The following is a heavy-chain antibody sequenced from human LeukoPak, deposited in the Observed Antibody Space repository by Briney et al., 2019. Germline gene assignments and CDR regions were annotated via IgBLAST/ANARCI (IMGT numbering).Heavy chain of an antibody. D-gene: IGHD4-11*01. J-gene: IGHJ3*02. Sequence: SETLSLTCTVSGGSISSYYWSWIRQPPGKGLEWIGYIYYSGSTNYNPSLKSRVTISVDTSKNQYSLKLSSVTAADTAVYYCARESNDAFDIWGQGTMVTVSS. V-gene: IGHV4-59*01. CDR3: ARESNDAFDI. CDR1: GGSISSYY. CDR2: IYYSGST.